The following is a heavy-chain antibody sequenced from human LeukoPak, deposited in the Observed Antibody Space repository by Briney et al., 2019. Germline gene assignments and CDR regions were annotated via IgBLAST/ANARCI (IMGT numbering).Heavy chain of an antibody. V-gene: IGHV4-59*01. CDR3: ARAETRPSSNYYYGMDV. D-gene: IGHD6-19*01. J-gene: IGHJ6*02. CDR2: IYYSGST. Sequence: SETLSLTCTVSGGSISSYYWSWIRQPPGKGLEWIGYIYYSGSTNYNPSLKSRVTISVDTSKNRFSLKLSSVTAAGTAVYYCARAETRPSSNYYYGMDVWGQGTTVTVSS. CDR1: GGSISSYY.